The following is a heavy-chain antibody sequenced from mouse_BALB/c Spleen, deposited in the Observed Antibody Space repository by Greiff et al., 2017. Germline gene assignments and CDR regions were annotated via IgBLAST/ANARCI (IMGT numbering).Heavy chain of an antibody. D-gene: IGHD2-4*01. Sequence: EVKLMESGGGLVQPGGSLRLSCATSGFTFTDYYMSWVRQPPGKALEWLGFIRNKANGYTTEYSASVKGRFTISRDNSQSILYLQMNTLRAEDSATYYCARIYYEAWFAYWGQGTLVTVSA. CDR2: IRNKANGYTT. J-gene: IGHJ3*01. CDR1: GFTFTDYY. CDR3: ARIYYEAWFAY. V-gene: IGHV7-3*02.